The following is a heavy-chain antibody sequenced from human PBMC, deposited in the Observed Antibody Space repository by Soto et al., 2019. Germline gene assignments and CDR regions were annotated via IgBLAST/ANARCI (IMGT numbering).Heavy chain of an antibody. CDR1: GYTFTSYG. Sequence: ASVKVSCKASGYTFTSYGISWVRQAPGQGLEWMGWISAYNGNTNYAQKLQGRVTMTTDTSTSTAYMELRSLRSDDTAVYYCARAPLTPYRLAAARYPWGQGTLVTVSS. V-gene: IGHV1-18*01. CDR2: ISAYNGNT. D-gene: IGHD6-13*01. J-gene: IGHJ5*02. CDR3: ARAPLTPYRLAAARYP.